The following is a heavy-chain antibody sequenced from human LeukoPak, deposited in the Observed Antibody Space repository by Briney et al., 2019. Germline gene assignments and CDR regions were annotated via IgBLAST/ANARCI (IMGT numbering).Heavy chain of an antibody. D-gene: IGHD3-22*01. CDR3: ARYYDSSGYHFDY. CDR1: GFTFSSYS. V-gene: IGHV3-48*04. J-gene: IGHJ4*02. Sequence: GGSLRLSCAASGFTFSSYSMNWVRQAPGKGLEWVSYISSSSSTIYYADSVKGRFTISRDNAKNSLYLQMNSLRAEDTAVYYCARYYDSSGYHFDYWGQGTLVTVSS. CDR2: ISSSSSTI.